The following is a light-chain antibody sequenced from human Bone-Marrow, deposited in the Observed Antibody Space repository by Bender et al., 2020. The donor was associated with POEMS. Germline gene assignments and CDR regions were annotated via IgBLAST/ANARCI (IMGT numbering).Light chain of an antibody. CDR2: EDT. CDR3: YSTGSSGNLVV. V-gene: IGLV3-10*01. Sequence: AARITCSGDALPRKFAYWYQQRSDQAPVLVIYEDTKRPSGIPERFSGSSSGTMATLTISGAQVEDEADYYCYSTGSSGNLVVFGGATKLPVL. J-gene: IGLJ3*02. CDR1: ALPRKF.